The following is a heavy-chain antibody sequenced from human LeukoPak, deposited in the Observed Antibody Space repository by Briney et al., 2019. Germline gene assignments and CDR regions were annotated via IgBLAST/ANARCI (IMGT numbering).Heavy chain of an antibody. V-gene: IGHV3-7*01. D-gene: IGHD3-22*01. Sequence: PGGSLRLSCAASGFTFSSYWMSWVRQAPGKGLEWVANIKQDGSEKYYVDSVKGRFTISRDNAKNSLYLQMNSLRAEDTAVYYCARALRYFDSTVYGQYYFDYWGQGSLVTVSS. J-gene: IGHJ4*02. CDR3: ARALRYFDSTVYGQYYFDY. CDR1: GFTFSSYW. CDR2: IKQDGSEK.